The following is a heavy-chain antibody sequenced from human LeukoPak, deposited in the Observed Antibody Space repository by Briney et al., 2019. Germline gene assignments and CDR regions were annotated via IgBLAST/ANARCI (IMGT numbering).Heavy chain of an antibody. J-gene: IGHJ5*02. V-gene: IGHV3-30-3*01. CDR2: ITYDGYKE. CDR3: ARADDYGDYNWFDP. D-gene: IGHD4-17*01. Sequence: LAGGSLRLSCAASGFTVSSNYMSWVRQAPGMGLEWVAVITYDGYKEFYADSEKGRFTISRDNAKNSLYLQMNSLRAEDTAVYYCARADDYGDYNWFDPWGQGTLVTVSS. CDR1: GFTVSSNY.